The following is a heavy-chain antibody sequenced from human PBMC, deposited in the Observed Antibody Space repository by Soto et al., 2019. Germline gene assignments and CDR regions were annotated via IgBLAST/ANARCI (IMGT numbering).Heavy chain of an antibody. Sequence: PGGSLRLSCAASGFTFSTYWMSWVRQSPGKGLEWVANIKQDGSEKYYVDSVKGRFTISRDNAKNSLYLQMNSLRAEDTAVYYCARDGILEWLPTTYYFDYWGQGTLVTVSS. D-gene: IGHD3-3*01. V-gene: IGHV3-7*01. CDR3: ARDGILEWLPTTYYFDY. J-gene: IGHJ4*02. CDR2: IKQDGSEK. CDR1: GFTFSTYW.